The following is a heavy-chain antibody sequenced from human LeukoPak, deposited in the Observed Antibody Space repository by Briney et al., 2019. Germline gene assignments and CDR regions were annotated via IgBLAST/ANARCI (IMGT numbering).Heavy chain of an antibody. CDR3: ARVVLYYDFWSAYFHD. Sequence: GGSLRLSCAASGFTFSSYWMHWVRQAPGKGLVWVSRINSDGSGTSYADSVKGRFTLSRDNSKNTLYLQMNSLRAEDTAVYYCARVVLYYDFWSAYFHDWGQGTLVTVSS. V-gene: IGHV3-74*01. J-gene: IGHJ4*02. D-gene: IGHD3-3*01. CDR2: INSDGSGT. CDR1: GFTFSSYW.